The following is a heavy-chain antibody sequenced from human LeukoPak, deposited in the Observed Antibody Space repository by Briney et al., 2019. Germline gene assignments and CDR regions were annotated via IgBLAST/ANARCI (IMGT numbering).Heavy chain of an antibody. CDR1: GFIFSNYW. Sequence: GGSLRLSCAASGFIFSNYWMTWVRQAPGKGLEWVANIRGDGYEKHFADSVKGRFTISRDNAKNSVDLQTNNLRAEDTAVFYCVRNGDYYRLDYWGQGTLVTVSS. D-gene: IGHD2-21*02. CDR2: IRGDGYEK. V-gene: IGHV3-7*01. J-gene: IGHJ4*02. CDR3: VRNGDYYRLDY.